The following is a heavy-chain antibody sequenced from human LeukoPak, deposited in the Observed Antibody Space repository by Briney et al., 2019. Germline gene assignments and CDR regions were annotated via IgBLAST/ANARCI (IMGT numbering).Heavy chain of an antibody. CDR3: AIPKPKQLWALYYYYGMDV. V-gene: IGHV1-69*13. CDR1: GGTFISYA. D-gene: IGHD5-18*01. J-gene: IGHJ6*02. CDR2: IIPIFGTA. Sequence: SVKVSCKASGGTFISYAISWVRQAPGQGLEWMGGIIPIFGTANYAQKFQGRVTITADESTSTAYMELSSLRSEDTAVYYCAIPKPKQLWALYYYYGMDVWGQGTTVTVSS.